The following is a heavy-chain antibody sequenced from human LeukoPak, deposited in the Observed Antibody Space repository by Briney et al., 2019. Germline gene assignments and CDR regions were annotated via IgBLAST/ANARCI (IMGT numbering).Heavy chain of an antibody. CDR2: INHSGST. V-gene: IGHV4-34*01. CDR3: ARVIVAAVPYYFDY. CDR1: GGSFSGYY. Sequence: SETLSLTCAVYGGSFSGYYWSWIRQPPGKGLEWIGEINHSGSTNYNPSLKSRVTISVDTSKNQFSLKLNSVTAADTAVYYCARVIVAAVPYYFDYWGQGTVVTVSS. J-gene: IGHJ4*02. D-gene: IGHD6-13*01.